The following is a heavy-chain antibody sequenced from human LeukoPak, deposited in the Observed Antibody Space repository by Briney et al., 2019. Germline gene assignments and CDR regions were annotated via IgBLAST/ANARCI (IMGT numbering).Heavy chain of an antibody. J-gene: IGHJ6*02. D-gene: IGHD3-22*01. CDR2: IYYSGST. CDR1: GGSISSYY. CDR3: ARVLVIPYYYGMDV. V-gene: IGHV4-59*01. Sequence: SETLSLTCTVSGGSISSYYWSWIRQPPGKGLEWIGYIYYSGSTNYNPSLKSRVTISVDTSKNQFSLKLSSVTAVDTAVYYCARVLVIPYYYGMDVWGQGTTVTVSS.